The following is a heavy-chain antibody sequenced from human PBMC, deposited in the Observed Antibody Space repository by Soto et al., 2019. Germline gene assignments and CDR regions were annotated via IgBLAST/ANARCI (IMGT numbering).Heavy chain of an antibody. CDR3: ARGGGYDY. D-gene: IGHD3-22*01. CDR1: GVSISSGDDY. J-gene: IGHJ4*02. V-gene: IGHV4-30-4*01. Sequence: QVQLQESGPGLVKPSQTLSLTCIVSGVSISSGDDYWSWIRQPPGKGLEWIGYIYSSGSTYYNPSRRSRVTISADASKNQFSLKLTSVTAADTAVYYCARGGGYDYWGQGALVTVSS. CDR2: IYSSGST.